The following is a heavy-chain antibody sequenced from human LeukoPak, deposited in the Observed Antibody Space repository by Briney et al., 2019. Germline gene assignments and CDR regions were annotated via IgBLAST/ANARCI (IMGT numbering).Heavy chain of an antibody. J-gene: IGHJ6*04. CDR2: IIPIFGTA. Sequence: SVKVSCKASGGTFSSYAISWVRQAPGQGLEWMGGIIPIFGTANYAQEFQGRVTITADKSTSTAYMELSSLRSEDTAVYYCASEEPAAPGPPYYYYSYGMDVWGKGTTVTVSS. D-gene: IGHD2-2*01. CDR1: GGTFSSYA. CDR3: ASEEPAAPGPPYYYYSYGMDV. V-gene: IGHV1-69*06.